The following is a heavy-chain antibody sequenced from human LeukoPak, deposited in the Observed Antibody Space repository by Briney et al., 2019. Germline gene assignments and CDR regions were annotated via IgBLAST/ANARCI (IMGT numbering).Heavy chain of an antibody. CDR3: GTTEHDSGDY. CDR1: GDSISNSNW. J-gene: IGHJ4*02. Sequence: SGTLSLTCAVSGDSISNSNWWTWIRRPPGKGLEWIGEVYPSGSTNYSPSLKSRVTISVDKSKNQFSLTLRSVTAADTAVYFCGTTEHDSGDYWGQGTLVTVSS. D-gene: IGHD6-25*01. V-gene: IGHV4-4*02. CDR2: VYPSGST.